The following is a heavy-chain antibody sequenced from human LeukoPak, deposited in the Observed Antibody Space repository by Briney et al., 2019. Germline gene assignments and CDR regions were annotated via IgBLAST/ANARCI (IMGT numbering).Heavy chain of an antibody. J-gene: IGHJ3*02. CDR2: VSGSAVRT. V-gene: IGHV3-23*01. Sequence: GGPLRLSCTASGFIFSQYGMSWVRQGPGKGLEWVSTVSGSAVRTHYADSLKGRFTISRDNSKDTLYLQMNSLRAEDTAVYYCAKDRRGSSGYDPYDAFDIWGQGTMVTVSS. D-gene: IGHD5-12*01. CDR1: GFIFSQYG. CDR3: AKDRRGSSGYDPYDAFDI.